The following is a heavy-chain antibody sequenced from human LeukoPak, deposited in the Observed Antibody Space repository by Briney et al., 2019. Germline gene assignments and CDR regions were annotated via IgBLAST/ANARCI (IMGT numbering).Heavy chain of an antibody. V-gene: IGHV3-30*02. Sequence: GGSLRLSCAASGFTFSSYGMHWVRQAPGKGLEWVAFIRYDGSNRYYADSVKGRFPISRDNSKNTLYLQMNSLRAEDTAVYYCAKDPGGGEFAFDYWGQGTLVTVSS. J-gene: IGHJ4*02. CDR1: GFTFSSYG. CDR3: AKDPGGGEFAFDY. CDR2: IRYDGSNR. D-gene: IGHD2-15*01.